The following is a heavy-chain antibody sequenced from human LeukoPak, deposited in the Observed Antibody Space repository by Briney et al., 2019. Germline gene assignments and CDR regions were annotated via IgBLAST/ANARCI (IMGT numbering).Heavy chain of an antibody. CDR3: AKTNWIFKYYFDY. D-gene: IGHD1-20*01. CDR1: GFTFNSYA. CDR2: ISGSGGST. Sequence: GGSLRLSCAASGFTFNSYAMSWVRQAPGKGLEWVSAISGSGGSTYYADSVKGRFTISRDNSKNTLYLQMNSLRAEDTAVYYCAKTNWIFKYYFDYWGQGTLVTVSS. V-gene: IGHV3-23*01. J-gene: IGHJ4*02.